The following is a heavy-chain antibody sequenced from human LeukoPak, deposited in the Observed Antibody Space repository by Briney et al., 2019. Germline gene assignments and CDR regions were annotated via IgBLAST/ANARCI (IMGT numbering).Heavy chain of an antibody. CDR2: IYPGDSDT. CDR1: GYSFTSYW. Sequence: GESLKISCKGSGYSFTSYWIGWVRQMPGKGLEWMGIIYPGDSDTRYSSSFQGQVTISADKSISTAYLQWSSLKASDTAMYYCARSYCSSTSCYVTFDYWGQGTLVTVSS. V-gene: IGHV5-51*01. J-gene: IGHJ4*02. CDR3: ARSYCSSTSCYVTFDY. D-gene: IGHD2-2*01.